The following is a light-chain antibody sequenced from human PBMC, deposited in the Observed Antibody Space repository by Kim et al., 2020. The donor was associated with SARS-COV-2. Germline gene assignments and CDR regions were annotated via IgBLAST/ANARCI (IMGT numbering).Light chain of an antibody. CDR3: QQYNDWPRT. V-gene: IGKV3-15*01. Sequence: EIAMTQSPATLSVSPGERATLSCRASQSVSSNLAWYQQKPGQAPRLLIYGVSTRASGIPARFSGSGSGTEFTLTISSLQSEDFAVYHCQQYNDWPRTFGQGTKVEIK. CDR2: GVS. J-gene: IGKJ1*01. CDR1: QSVSSN.